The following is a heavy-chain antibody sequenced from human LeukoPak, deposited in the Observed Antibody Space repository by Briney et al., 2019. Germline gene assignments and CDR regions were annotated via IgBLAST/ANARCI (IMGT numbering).Heavy chain of an antibody. CDR2: LYYSGST. D-gene: IGHD3-3*02. Sequence: NTSETLSLTCSVSGGSISSTTYYWGWIRQPPGKGLEWIGSLYYSGSTYYNPSLKSRVTISVDTSKNQFSLKLSSVTAADTAVYYCARLAYWYFDLWGRGTLVTVSS. J-gene: IGHJ2*01. CDR3: ARLAYWYFDL. CDR1: GGSISSTTYY. V-gene: IGHV4-39*01.